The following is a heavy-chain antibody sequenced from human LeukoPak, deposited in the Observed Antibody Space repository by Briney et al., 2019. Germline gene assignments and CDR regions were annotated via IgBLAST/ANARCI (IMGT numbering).Heavy chain of an antibody. CDR2: IYYSGST. D-gene: IGHD3-22*01. CDR3: ARDTYYYDSSGYFSLDY. V-gene: IGHV4-59*01. J-gene: IGHJ4*02. CDR1: GGSISSYY. Sequence: PSETLSLTCTVSGGSISSYYWSWIRQPPGKGLEWIGYIYYSGSTNYNPSLKSRVTISVDTSKNQFSLKLSSVTAADTAVYYCARDTYYYDSSGYFSLDYWGQGTLVTVSS.